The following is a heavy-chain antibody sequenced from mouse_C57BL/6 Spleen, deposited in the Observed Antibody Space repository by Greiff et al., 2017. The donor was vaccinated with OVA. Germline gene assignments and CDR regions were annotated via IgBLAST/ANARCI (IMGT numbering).Heavy chain of an antibody. CDR1: GYTFTSYW. J-gene: IGHJ1*03. Sequence: QVQLKQPGAELVKPGASVKMSCKASGYTFTSYWITWVKQRPGQGLEWIGDIYPGSGSTNYNEKFKSKATLTVDTSSSTAYMQLSSLTSEDSAVYYCARSPTAYYSNYDWYFDVWGTGTTVTVSS. D-gene: IGHD2-5*01. CDR2: IYPGSGST. CDR3: ARSPTAYYSNYDWYFDV. V-gene: IGHV1-55*01.